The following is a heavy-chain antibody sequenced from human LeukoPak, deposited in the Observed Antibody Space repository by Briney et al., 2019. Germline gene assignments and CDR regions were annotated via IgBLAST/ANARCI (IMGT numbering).Heavy chain of an antibody. CDR1: GGSSSGYY. CDR2: INHSGST. J-gene: IGHJ5*02. CDR3: ARRVVPAAITRLNWFDP. D-gene: IGHD2-2*02. V-gene: IGHV4-34*01. Sequence: SETLSLTCAVYGGSSSGYYWSWIRQPPGEGLEWIGEINHSGSTNYNPSLKSRVTISVDTSKNQFSLKLSSVTAADTAVYYCARRVVPAAITRLNWFDPWGQGTLVTVSS.